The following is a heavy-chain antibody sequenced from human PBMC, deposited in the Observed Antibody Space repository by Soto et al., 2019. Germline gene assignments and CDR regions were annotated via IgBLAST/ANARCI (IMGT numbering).Heavy chain of an antibody. CDR1: GYTFTGYY. D-gene: IGHD3-10*01. V-gene: IGHV1-2*02. CDR3: ATGDQSTISFGSYHGMDV. Sequence: EASVKVSCKASGYTFTGYYMHWVRQAPGQGLEWMGWINPNSGGTNYAQKFQGRVTMARDTSISTAYMELSRLRSDDTAVYYCATGDQSTISFGSYHGMDVWSQGTTETVSS. J-gene: IGHJ6*02. CDR2: INPNSGGT.